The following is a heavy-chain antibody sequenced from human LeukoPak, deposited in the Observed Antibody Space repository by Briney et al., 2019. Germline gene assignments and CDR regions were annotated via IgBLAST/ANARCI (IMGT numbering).Heavy chain of an antibody. CDR1: GFTFSSYA. V-gene: IGHV3-23*01. J-gene: IGHJ6*02. CDR2: ISGSGGST. D-gene: IGHD6-19*01. CDR3: AKVIGVTKGWYSHYYGMDV. Sequence: GGSLRLSCAASGFTFSSYAMSWVRQAPGKGLEWVSAISGSGGSTYYADSVKGRFTISRDNSKNTLYLQMNSLRAEDTAVYYCAKVIGVTKGWYSHYYGMDVWGQGTTVTVSS.